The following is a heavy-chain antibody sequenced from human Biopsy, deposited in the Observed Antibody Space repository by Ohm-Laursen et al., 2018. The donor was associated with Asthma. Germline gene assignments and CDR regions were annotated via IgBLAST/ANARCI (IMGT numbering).Heavy chain of an antibody. Sequence: GSSVKVSCKASGYTFINYAIHWVRQAPGHSLEWMGWINAAIGNTKYSQKFQGRVTISRDTSASTAYMDLSSLRSEDTAVYYCARTYYDFLTGQVNDAFAMWGQGTMVTVSS. CDR1: GYTFINYA. CDR3: ARTYYDFLTGQVNDAFAM. V-gene: IGHV1-3*01. CDR2: INAAIGNT. J-gene: IGHJ3*02. D-gene: IGHD3-9*01.